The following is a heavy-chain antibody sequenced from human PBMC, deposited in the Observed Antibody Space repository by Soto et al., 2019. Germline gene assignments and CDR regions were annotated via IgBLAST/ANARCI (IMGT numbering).Heavy chain of an antibody. J-gene: IGHJ4*02. Sequence: QVQLMQSGAEVKNPGASVRVSCKASGYTFTSYGVSWVRQAPGQGLELMGWISAYNGHTNYAQKFQGRVTMTTDTSTSTAYMDMRSLRSADTDVYFCARCDFCDYGPPLDHWGQGTLFTVSA. D-gene: IGHD4-17*01. V-gene: IGHV1-18*01. CDR2: ISAYNGHT. CDR3: ARCDFCDYGPPLDH. CDR1: GYTFTSYG.